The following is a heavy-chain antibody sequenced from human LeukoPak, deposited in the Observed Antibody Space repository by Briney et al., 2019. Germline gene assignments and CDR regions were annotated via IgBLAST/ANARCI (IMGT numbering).Heavy chain of an antibody. CDR2: IIPIFGTA. CDR1: GSTFSSYA. V-gene: IGHV1-69*05. CDR3: ARDKGSMVRGVINIYYYYYYMDV. Sequence: SVTVSCKASGSTFSSYAISWVRQAPGQGLEWMGGIIPIFGTANYAQKFQGRVTITTDESTSTAYMELSSLRSEDTAVYYCARDKGSMVRGVINIYYYYYYMDVWGKGTTVTVSS. D-gene: IGHD3-10*01. J-gene: IGHJ6*03.